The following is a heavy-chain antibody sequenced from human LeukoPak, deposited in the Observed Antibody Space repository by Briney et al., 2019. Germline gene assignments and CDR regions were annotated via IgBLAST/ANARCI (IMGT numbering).Heavy chain of an antibody. V-gene: IGHV3-30*04. D-gene: IGHD2-15*01. CDR3: AREGLDIVVVVAATLDY. J-gene: IGHJ4*02. CDR1: GFTFSSHA. Sequence: GGSLRLSCAASGFTFSSHAMHWVRQAPGKGLEWVAVISYDGSNKYYADSMKGRFTISRDNSKNTPYLQMNGLRAEDTAVYYCAREGLDIVVVVAATLDYWGQGTLVTVSS. CDR2: ISYDGSNK.